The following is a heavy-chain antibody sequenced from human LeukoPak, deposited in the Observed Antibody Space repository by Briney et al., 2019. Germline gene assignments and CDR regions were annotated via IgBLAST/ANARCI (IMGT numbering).Heavy chain of an antibody. CDR1: GHSISTGYY. V-gene: IGHV4-38-2*01. Sequence: SETLSLTCAVSGHSISTGYYWGWIRQPPGKGLEWIGSMSHNRGTYYNPALKRRVTISMNTSKNQLSLRLTSVTAADPAVYYCASYYASGVSAYNYYGMDVWGKGTMVTVSS. CDR3: ASYYASGVSAYNYYGMDV. D-gene: IGHD3-10*01. CDR2: MSHNRGT. J-gene: IGHJ6*04.